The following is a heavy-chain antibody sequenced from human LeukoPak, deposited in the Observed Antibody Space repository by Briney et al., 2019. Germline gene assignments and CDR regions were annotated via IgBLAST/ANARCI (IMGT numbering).Heavy chain of an antibody. J-gene: IGHJ4*02. CDR2: IYPGDSDT. CDR1: GYSFTSYW. D-gene: IGHD6-19*01. V-gene: IGHV5-51*01. CDR3: ARLPGQYSSGWYQYYFDY. Sequence: GESLKISCQGSGYSFTSYWIGWVRQMPGKGLEWMGIIYPGDSDTRYSPSFQGQVTISADKSISTAYLQWSSLKASDTAMYYCARLPGQYSSGWYQYYFDYWGQGTLVTVSS.